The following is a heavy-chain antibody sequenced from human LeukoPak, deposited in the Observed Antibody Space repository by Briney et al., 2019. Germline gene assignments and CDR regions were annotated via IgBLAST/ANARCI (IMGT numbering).Heavy chain of an antibody. Sequence: GGSLRLSCAASGFTFSNFAMAWVRQSPGKGLEWVSGIYRAGTTKYYADSVRGRFTIFRDNAKNSLYLQMNSLRAEDTAVYYCASVTMIVSGYFDYWGQGTLVTVSS. D-gene: IGHD3-22*01. J-gene: IGHJ4*02. CDR3: ASVTMIVSGYFDY. V-gene: IGHV3-48*01. CDR1: GFTFSNFA. CDR2: IYRAGTTK.